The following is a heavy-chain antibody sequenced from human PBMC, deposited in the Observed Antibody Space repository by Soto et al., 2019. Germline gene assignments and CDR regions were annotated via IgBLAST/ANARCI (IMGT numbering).Heavy chain of an antibody. CDR3: AIKLYDTFSGFDY. D-gene: IGHD3-9*01. V-gene: IGHV5-51*01. CDR1: GYSFTSYW. CDR2: IYPGDSDT. J-gene: IGHJ4*02. Sequence: GESLKISCKGSGYSFTSYWIGWVRQMPGKGLEWMGIIYPGDSDTRYSPSFQGQVTISADKSISTAYLQWSSLKASDTAMYYCAIKLYDTFSGFDYWGQGTLVTVSS.